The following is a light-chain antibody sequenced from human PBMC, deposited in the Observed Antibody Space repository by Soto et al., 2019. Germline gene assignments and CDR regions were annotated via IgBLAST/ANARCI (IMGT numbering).Light chain of an antibody. J-gene: IGKJ4*01. Sequence: EIVLTQSPATLSLSPRERATLSCRASQSVSSYLAWYQQKPGQAPRLLIYDASNRATGIPARFSGSGSGTDFTLAISSLEPEDFAVYYCQQRSNWLFTFGGGTKVEIK. CDR2: DAS. CDR1: QSVSSY. V-gene: IGKV3-11*01. CDR3: QQRSNWLFT.